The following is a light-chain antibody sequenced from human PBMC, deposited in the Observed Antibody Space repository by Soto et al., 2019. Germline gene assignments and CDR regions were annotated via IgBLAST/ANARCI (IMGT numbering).Light chain of an antibody. J-gene: IGKJ2*01. CDR2: AAS. CDR1: QSISSY. CDR3: QQSYSTPYT. V-gene: IGKV1-39*01. Sequence: DIQMTQSPASLSASVGDRVTITCRASQSISSYLNWYQQKPGKAPKLLIFAASSLQSGVPSRFSGSASGTDFTLTISSLQAEDFATYYCQQSYSTPYTFGQGTKLEIK.